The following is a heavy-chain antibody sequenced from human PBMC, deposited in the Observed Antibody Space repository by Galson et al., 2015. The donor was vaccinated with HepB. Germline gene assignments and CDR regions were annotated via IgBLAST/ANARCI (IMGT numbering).Heavy chain of an antibody. CDR1: GFTFSSYA. D-gene: IGHD2-15*01. CDR3: AKSRFDCSGGSCYSGLGY. V-gene: IGHV3-23*01. CDR2: ISGSGGGT. J-gene: IGHJ4*02. Sequence: SLRLSCAASGFTFSSYAMSWVRQAPGKGLEWVSGISGSGGGTYYPDSVKGRFTISRDNSKNTLYLQMNSLRAEDTAVHYCAKSRFDCSGGSCYSGLGYWGQGTLVTVSS.